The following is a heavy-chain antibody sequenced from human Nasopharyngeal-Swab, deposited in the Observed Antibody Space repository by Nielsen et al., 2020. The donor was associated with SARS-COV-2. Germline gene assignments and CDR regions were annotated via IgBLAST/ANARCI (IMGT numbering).Heavy chain of an antibody. V-gene: IGHV3-23*01. Sequence: WIRQPPGKGLEWVSAITADGIRTYYTDSVKGRFTVSRDNSKNTLYLQMNSLRAEDTAVYYCARDAPDYGDYAIDYWGQGTLVTVSS. CDR3: ARDAPDYGDYAIDY. D-gene: IGHD4-17*01. J-gene: IGHJ4*02. CDR2: ITADGIRT.